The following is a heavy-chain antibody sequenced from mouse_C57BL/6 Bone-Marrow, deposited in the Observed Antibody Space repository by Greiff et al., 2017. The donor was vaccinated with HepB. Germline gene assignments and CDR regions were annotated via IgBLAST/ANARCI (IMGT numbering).Heavy chain of an antibody. CDR3: VRASQATTY. D-gene: IGHD3-2*02. CDR1: GFTFNTYA. V-gene: IGHV10-3*01. J-gene: IGHJ3*01. CDR2: ISSKSSNYAT. Sequence: EVQLVESGGGLVQPKGSLKLSCAASGFTFNTYAMHWVRQAPGKGVEWVARISSKSSNYATYYADSVKDIFTISRDYSQSMLYLQMNNLKTEDTARYYCVRASQATTYWGQGTLVTVSA.